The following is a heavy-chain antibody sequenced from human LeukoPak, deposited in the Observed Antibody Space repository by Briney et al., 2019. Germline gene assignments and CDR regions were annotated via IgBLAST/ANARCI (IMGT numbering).Heavy chain of an antibody. D-gene: IGHD2-21*02. CDR2: ISAYNGNT. CDR3: ARTAYCGGDCYLDAFDI. V-gene: IGHV1-18*01. Sequence: ASVKVSCKASGYTFTSYGISRVRQAPGQGLEWMGWISAYNGNTNYAQKLQGRVTMTTDTSTSTAYMELRSLRSDDTAVYYCARTAYCGGDCYLDAFDIWGQGTMVTVSS. J-gene: IGHJ3*02. CDR1: GYTFTSYG.